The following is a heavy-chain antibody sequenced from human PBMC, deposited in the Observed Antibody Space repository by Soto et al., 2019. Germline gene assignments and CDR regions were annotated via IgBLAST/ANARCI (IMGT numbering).Heavy chain of an antibody. CDR3: ATHTIWGYDAFDI. J-gene: IGHJ3*02. Sequence: SQTLSLPCAISGDSVSSNSAAWNWIKQSPSRGLEWLGRTYYRSKWYNDYAVSVKSRITINPDTSKNQFSLQLNSVTPEDTAVYYCATHTIWGYDAFDIWGQGTMVTVSS. D-gene: IGHD2-2*01. V-gene: IGHV6-1*01. CDR2: TYYRSKWYN. CDR1: GDSVSSNSAA.